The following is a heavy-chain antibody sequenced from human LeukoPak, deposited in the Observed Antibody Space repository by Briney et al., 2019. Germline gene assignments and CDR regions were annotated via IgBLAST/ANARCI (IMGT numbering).Heavy chain of an antibody. V-gene: IGHV1-18*01. Sequence: ASVKVSCKASGYTFTSYGISWVRQAPGQGLEWMGWISAYNGNTNYAQKLQGRVTMTTDTSTSTAYMELRSLRSDDTAVYYCARDSSWVVGALDPQHDAFDIWGQGTMVTVSS. D-gene: IGHD1-26*01. CDR1: GYTFTSYG. CDR3: ARDSSWVVGALDPQHDAFDI. J-gene: IGHJ3*02. CDR2: ISAYNGNT.